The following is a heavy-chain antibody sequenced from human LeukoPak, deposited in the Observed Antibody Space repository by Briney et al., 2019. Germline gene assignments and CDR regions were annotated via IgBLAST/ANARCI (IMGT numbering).Heavy chain of an antibody. D-gene: IGHD5-18*01. Sequence: GASVKVSCKASDYTFTSYAFSWVRQAPGHGLEWMGWISPYSGHTKYAQIFQGRVTMTTDTSTSTAYMELRSLRSDDTAVYYCARDGGYSAHDYWGQGTLVTVSS. J-gene: IGHJ4*02. CDR2: ISPYSGHT. V-gene: IGHV1-18*01. CDR1: DYTFTSYA. CDR3: ARDGGYSAHDY.